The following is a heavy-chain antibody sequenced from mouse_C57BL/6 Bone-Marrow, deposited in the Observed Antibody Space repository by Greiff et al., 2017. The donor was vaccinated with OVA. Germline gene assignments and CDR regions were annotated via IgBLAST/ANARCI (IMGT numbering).Heavy chain of an antibody. J-gene: IGHJ2*01. CDR2: IDPENGDT. CDR1: GFNIKDDY. V-gene: IGHV14-4*01. CDR3: TLYSNYVGYFDY. D-gene: IGHD2-5*01. Sequence: VQLQQSGAELVRPGASVKLSCTASGFNIKDDYMHWVKQRPEQGLEWIGWIDPENGDTEYASKFQGKATITADTSSNTAYLQLSSLTSEDTAVYYCTLYSNYVGYFDYWGQGTTLTVSS.